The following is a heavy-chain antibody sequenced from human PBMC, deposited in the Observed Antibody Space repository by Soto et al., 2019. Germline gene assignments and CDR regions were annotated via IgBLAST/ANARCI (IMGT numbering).Heavy chain of an antibody. CDR1: GYSLTTYG. Sequence: ASVKVSCKASGYSLTTYGISWVRQAPGQGLEWMGWISVHKGNTIYAQKLQGRVTMTTDTSTSTTYMDLRSLKSDDTAVYYCAREYCVSASCYGTDDWGQGTLVTVSS. D-gene: IGHD2-2*01. V-gene: IGHV1-18*01. J-gene: IGHJ4*02. CDR3: AREYCVSASCYGTDD. CDR2: ISVHKGNT.